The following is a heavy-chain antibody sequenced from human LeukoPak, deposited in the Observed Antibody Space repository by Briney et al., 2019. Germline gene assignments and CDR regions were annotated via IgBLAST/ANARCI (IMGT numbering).Heavy chain of an antibody. D-gene: IGHD2-2*01. Sequence: SRGSLKHSCAASGFTFSSYEMNWVRQAPGKGLEWLSYISTSDTTIFYAESLKGRFTISRDNAKNSLWLQMNSLRAEDTAVYYCARRYCSSTSCLLDYLGQGTLTTDSS. V-gene: IGHV3-48*03. CDR2: ISTSDTTI. CDR1: GFTFSSYE. J-gene: IGHJ4*02. CDR3: ARRYCSSTSCLLDY.